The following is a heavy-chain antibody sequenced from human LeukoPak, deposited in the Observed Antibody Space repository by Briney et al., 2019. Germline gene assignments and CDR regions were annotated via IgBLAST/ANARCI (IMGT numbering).Heavy chain of an antibody. CDR1: GYSINSGYY. V-gene: IGHV4-38-2*02. CDR3: ARNFAGYGPFDP. Sequence: SETLSLTCTVSGYSINSGYYWSWIRQPPGKRLEWIGSIYYSGSINYNPSLKSRVTISLDTSKNQFSLKLSSVTAADTAVYYCARNFAGYGPFDPWGQGTLVTVSS. J-gene: IGHJ5*02. D-gene: IGHD5-18*01. CDR2: IYYSGSI.